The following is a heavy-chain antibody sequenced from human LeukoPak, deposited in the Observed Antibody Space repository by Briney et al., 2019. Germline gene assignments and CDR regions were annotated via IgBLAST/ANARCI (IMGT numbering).Heavy chain of an antibody. Sequence: RPGGSLRLSCAASGFTFSSYAMSWVRQAPGKGLEWVSAISGGGGSTYYADSVKGRFTISRDNSKNTLYLQMNSLRAEDTAVYYCAKAGYSGSYYHYWGQGTLVTVSS. V-gene: IGHV3-23*01. CDR3: AKAGYSGSYYHY. CDR1: GFTFSSYA. D-gene: IGHD1-26*01. J-gene: IGHJ4*02. CDR2: ISGGGGST.